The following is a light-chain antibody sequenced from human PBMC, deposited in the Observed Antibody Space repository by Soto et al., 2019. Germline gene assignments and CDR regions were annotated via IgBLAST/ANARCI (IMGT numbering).Light chain of an antibody. CDR1: QGISSY. Sequence: DIQLTQSPSFLSASVGDSVTITCRASQGISSYLAWYQQKPGKAPKLLIYAASTLQSGVPSRFGGSGSGTEFTLTISSLQPEDFATYYCQQLNSYPRTFGQGTKVEIK. V-gene: IGKV1-9*01. CDR3: QQLNSYPRT. J-gene: IGKJ1*01. CDR2: AAS.